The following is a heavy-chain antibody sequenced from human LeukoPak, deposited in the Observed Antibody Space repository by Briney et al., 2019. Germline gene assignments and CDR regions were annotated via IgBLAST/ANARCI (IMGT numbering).Heavy chain of an antibody. CDR3: ARDSARDYYYYYMDV. CDR2: INPNSGGT. CDR1: GYTFTGYY. Sequence: LEASVKVSCKASGYTFTGYYMHWVRQAPGQGLEWMGWINPNSGGTNYAQKFQGRVTMTRDTSISTAYTELSRLRSDDTAVYYCARDSARDYYYYYMDVWGKGTTVTVSS. J-gene: IGHJ6*03. V-gene: IGHV1-2*02.